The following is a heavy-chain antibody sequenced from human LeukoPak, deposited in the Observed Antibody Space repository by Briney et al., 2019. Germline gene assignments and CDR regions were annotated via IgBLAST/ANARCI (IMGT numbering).Heavy chain of an antibody. D-gene: IGHD1-26*01. V-gene: IGHV4-39*07. CDR3: ARAGSTEDAFDI. CDR2: IYYSGST. J-gene: IGHJ3*02. Sequence: SETLSLTCSVSGGSMSSSSYYWGWIRQPPGKGLEWIGSIYYSGSTYYNPSLKSRVTISLDTSKNQFSLKLSSVTAADTAVYYCARAGSTEDAFDIWGQATMITVSS. CDR1: GGSMSSSSYY.